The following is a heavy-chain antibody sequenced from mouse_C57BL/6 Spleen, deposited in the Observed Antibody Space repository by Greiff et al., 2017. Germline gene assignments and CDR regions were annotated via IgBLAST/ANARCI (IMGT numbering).Heavy chain of an antibody. CDR2: IDPETGGT. CDR1: GYTFTDYE. D-gene: IGHD2-4*01. Sequence: QVQLKQSGAELVRPGASVTLSCKASGYTFTDYEMHWVKQTPVHGLEWIGAIDPETGGTAYNQKFKGKAILTADKSSSTAYMELRSLTSEDSAVYYCTRSNYDYDDLGFAYWGQGTLVTVSA. J-gene: IGHJ3*01. CDR3: TRSNYDYDDLGFAY. V-gene: IGHV1-15*01.